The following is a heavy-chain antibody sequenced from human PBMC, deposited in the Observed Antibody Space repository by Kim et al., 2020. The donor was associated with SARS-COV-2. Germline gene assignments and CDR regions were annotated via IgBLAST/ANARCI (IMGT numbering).Heavy chain of an antibody. J-gene: IGHJ4*02. D-gene: IGHD4-17*01. Sequence: AHSVKGRVTISRDHSKNTLYLQMNTLGAEDTAVYYCAKKEADYGASFGYWGQGTLVTVSS. V-gene: IGHV3-23*01. CDR3: AKKEADYGASFGY.